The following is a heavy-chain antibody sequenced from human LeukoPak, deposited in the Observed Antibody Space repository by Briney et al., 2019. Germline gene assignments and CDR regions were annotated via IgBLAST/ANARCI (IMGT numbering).Heavy chain of an antibody. J-gene: IGHJ4*02. D-gene: IGHD6-13*01. CDR3: ARVKWQQLVSDPPFDY. CDR2: TYYRSKWYN. CDR1: GDSVSSNSAA. Sequence: SQTLSLTCAISGDSVSSNSAAWNWIRQSPSRGLEWLGRTYYRSKWYNDYAVSVKSRITINPDTSKNQFSLQLNSVTPEDTAVYYCARVKWQQLVSDPPFDYWGQGTLVTVSS. V-gene: IGHV6-1*01.